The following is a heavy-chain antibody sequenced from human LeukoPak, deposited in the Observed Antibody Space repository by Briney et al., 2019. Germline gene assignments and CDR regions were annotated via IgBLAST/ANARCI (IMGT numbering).Heavy chain of an antibody. CDR3: ASVYGSGSYSYY. Sequence: ASVKVSRKASGYAFTDYYMHWVRQAPGQGLEWMGWINPNSGGTIYAQKFQGRVTMTRNTSISTAYMELSRLRSDDTAVYYCASVYGSGSYSYYWGQGTLVTVSS. V-gene: IGHV1-2*02. J-gene: IGHJ4*02. D-gene: IGHD3-10*01. CDR2: INPNSGGT. CDR1: GYAFTDYY.